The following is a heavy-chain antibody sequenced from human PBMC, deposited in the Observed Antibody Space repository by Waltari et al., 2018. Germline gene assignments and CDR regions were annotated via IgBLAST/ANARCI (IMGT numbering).Heavy chain of an antibody. CDR3: ASATLYYYDSSGYYYFDY. V-gene: IGHV4-34*01. J-gene: IGHJ4*02. Sequence: QVQLQQWGAGLLKPSETLSLTCAVYGGSFSGYYWSWIRQPPGKGLEWIGEINPSGSTNYNPSLKSRVTISVDTSKNQFSLKLSSVTAADTAVYYCASATLYYYDSSGYYYFDYWGQGTLVTVSS. CDR2: INPSGST. D-gene: IGHD3-22*01. CDR1: GGSFSGYY.